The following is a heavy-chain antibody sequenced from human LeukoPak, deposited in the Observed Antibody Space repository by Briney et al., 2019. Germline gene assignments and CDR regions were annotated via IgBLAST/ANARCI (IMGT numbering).Heavy chain of an antibody. D-gene: IGHD3-3*01. CDR3: ARDAGYDFWSGYADAFDI. V-gene: IGHV1-18*01. J-gene: IGHJ3*02. CDR1: GYTFTSYG. Sequence: GASVKVSCKASGYTFTSYGISWVRQAPGQGLEWMGWISAYNGNTNYAQKLQGRVTMTTDTSTSTAYMELRSPRSDDTAVYYCARDAGYDFWSGYADAFDIWGQGTMVTVSS. CDR2: ISAYNGNT.